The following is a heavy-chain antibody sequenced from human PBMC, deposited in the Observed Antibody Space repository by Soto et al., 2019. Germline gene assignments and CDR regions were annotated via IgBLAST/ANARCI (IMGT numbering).Heavy chain of an antibody. Sequence: QLQLQESGPGLVKPSETLYLTCTVSGGSISSSSYYWGWIRQPPGKGLEWIGSIYYSGSTYYNPSLKSRVTISVDTSKNQFSLKLSSVTAADTAVYHCARHPPARSTTQQLWLRVVGYWGQGTLVTVSS. J-gene: IGHJ4*02. CDR1: GGSISSSSYY. D-gene: IGHD5-18*01. CDR3: ARHPPARSTTQQLWLRVVGY. V-gene: IGHV4-39*01. CDR2: IYYSGST.